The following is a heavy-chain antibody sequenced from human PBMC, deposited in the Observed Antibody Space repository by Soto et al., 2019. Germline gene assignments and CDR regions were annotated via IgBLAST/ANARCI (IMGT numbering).Heavy chain of an antibody. CDR3: ATPIGKEHCSGGSCYSGGDY. CDR2: ISGSGGST. Sequence: EVQLLESGGGLVQPRGSLRLSCAASGFTFFSYAMTWVRQAPGRGLEWVSGISGSGGSTDYADSVKGRFTISRDNSKNTLYLQMNSLRAEDTAVYFCATPIGKEHCSGGSCYSGGDYWGQGTLVTVSS. J-gene: IGHJ4*02. CDR1: GFTFFSYA. D-gene: IGHD2-15*01. V-gene: IGHV3-23*01.